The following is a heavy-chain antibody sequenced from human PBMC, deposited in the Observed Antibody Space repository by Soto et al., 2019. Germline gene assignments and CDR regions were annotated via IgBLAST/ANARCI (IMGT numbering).Heavy chain of an antibody. V-gene: IGHV1-18*01. CDR1: GYTFTSYG. CDR3: ARGGDTAMVTYYYYGMDV. Sequence: QVQLVQSGAEVKKPGASVKVSCKASGYTFTSYGISWVRQAPGQGLEWMGWISGYNGNRNYAPKLQGRVTMTTDTSTRTAYMELRSLRSDDTAVYYCARGGDTAMVTYYYYGMDVWGQGTTVTVSS. J-gene: IGHJ6*02. CDR2: ISGYNGNR. D-gene: IGHD5-18*01.